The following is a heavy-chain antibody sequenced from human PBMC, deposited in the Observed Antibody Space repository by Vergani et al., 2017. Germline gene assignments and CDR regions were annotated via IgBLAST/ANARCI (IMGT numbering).Heavy chain of an antibody. Sequence: VQLVQSGAEVKKPGSSVKVSCKASGGTFSSYAISWVRQAPGQGLEWMGGIIPIFGTANYAQKFQGRVTITADESTSTAYMELSSLRSEDTAVYYCASSGPDYSRGYYYYYMDVWGKGTTVTVSS. CDR2: IIPIFGTA. D-gene: IGHD4-11*01. CDR3: ASSGPDYSRGYYYYYMDV. J-gene: IGHJ6*03. CDR1: GGTFSSYA. V-gene: IGHV1-69*01.